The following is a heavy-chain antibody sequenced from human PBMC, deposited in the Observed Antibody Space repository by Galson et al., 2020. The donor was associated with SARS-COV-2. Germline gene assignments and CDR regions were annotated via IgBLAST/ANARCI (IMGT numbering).Heavy chain of an antibody. Sequence: GGSLRLSCAASGFTFSSYAMSWVRQAPGKGLEWVPAISGSGGSTYYADSVKGRFTISRDNSKNTLYLQMNSLRAEDTAVYYCAKSFGVVIYVPDIEFDYWGQGTLVTVSS. CDR3: AKSFGVVIYVPDIEFDY. D-gene: IGHD3-3*01. J-gene: IGHJ4*02. CDR2: ISGSGGST. CDR1: GFTFSSYA. V-gene: IGHV3-23*01.